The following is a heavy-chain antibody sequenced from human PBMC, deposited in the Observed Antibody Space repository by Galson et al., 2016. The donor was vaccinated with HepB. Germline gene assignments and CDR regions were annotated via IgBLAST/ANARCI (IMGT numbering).Heavy chain of an antibody. V-gene: IGHV3-7*03. J-gene: IGHJ6*02. CDR1: GFTFKKYW. Sequence: SLRLSCAASGFTFKKYWMTWVRQAPGKGPEWVANINQDRTEKHYVDSVKGRFTISRDNAENSLYLQMNSLGGEDTAVYYCARDRRYCASTTCPLQYYGMDVWGQGTTVTVSS. CDR2: INQDRTEK. CDR3: ARDRRYCASTTCPLQYYGMDV. D-gene: IGHD2-2*01.